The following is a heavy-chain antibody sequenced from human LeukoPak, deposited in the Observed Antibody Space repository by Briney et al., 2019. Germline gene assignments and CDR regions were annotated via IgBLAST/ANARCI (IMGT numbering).Heavy chain of an antibody. CDR1: GGSFSGYY. Sequence: SETLSLTXAVYGGSFSGYYWSWIRQPPGKGLEWIGEINHSGSTNYNPSLKSRVTISVDTSKNQFSLKLSSVTAADTAVYYCARGKMGYSYGAYWGQGTLVTVSS. J-gene: IGHJ4*02. CDR2: INHSGST. CDR3: ARGKMGYSYGAY. V-gene: IGHV4-34*01. D-gene: IGHD5-18*01.